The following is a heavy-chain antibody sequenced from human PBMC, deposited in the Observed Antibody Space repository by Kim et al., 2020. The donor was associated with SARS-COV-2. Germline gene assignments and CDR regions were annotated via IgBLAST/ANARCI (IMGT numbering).Heavy chain of an antibody. J-gene: IGHJ4*02. D-gene: IGHD3-10*01. V-gene: IGHV3-23*01. Sequence: YYADAVKGRFTISRDNSKNTLYLQMNSLRAEDTAVYYCAKDLWFGELPGYWGQGTLVTVSS. CDR3: AKDLWFGELPGY.